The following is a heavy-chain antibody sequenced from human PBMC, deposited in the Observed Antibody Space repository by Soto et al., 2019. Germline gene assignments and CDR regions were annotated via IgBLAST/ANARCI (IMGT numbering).Heavy chain of an antibody. V-gene: IGHV4-59*01. CDR2: IYYSGST. Sequence: SETLSLTCTVSGGSISNYYWSWIRQPPGKGLEWIGYIYYSGSTNYNPSLKSRVTISVDTSKNQFSLNLSSVTAADTAVYYCARATPVWRDTLTGFAWFDPWGQGTLVTVSS. J-gene: IGHJ5*02. D-gene: IGHD3-9*01. CDR1: GGSISNYY. CDR3: ARATPVWRDTLTGFAWFDP.